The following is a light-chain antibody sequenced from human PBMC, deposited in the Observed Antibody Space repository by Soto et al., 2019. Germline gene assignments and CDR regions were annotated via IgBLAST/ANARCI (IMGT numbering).Light chain of an antibody. Sequence: ELVMTQSPATLSLSPRERSTLSCRAIQSVSSAYIAWYQQKPGQAPRLLIYDASTRATGIPDRFSGSGSGTDFTLTISRLEPEDFAVYYCQQFGTSPRVTFGQGTRLEIK. J-gene: IGKJ5*01. CDR2: DAS. V-gene: IGKV3-20*01. CDR1: QSVSSAY. CDR3: QQFGTSPRVT.